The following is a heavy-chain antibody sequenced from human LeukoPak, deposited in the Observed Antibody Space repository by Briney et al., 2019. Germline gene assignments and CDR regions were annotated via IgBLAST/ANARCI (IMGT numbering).Heavy chain of an antibody. CDR1: GYTFTSYD. Sequence: ASVKVSCKASGYTFTSYDINWVRQAPGQGLEWMGIINPSGGSTSYAQKFQDRVTMTRDTSTSTVYMELSSLRSEDTAVYYCAREDGTIHYYYYGMDVWGQGTTVTVSS. J-gene: IGHJ6*02. CDR2: INPSGGST. V-gene: IGHV1-46*01. CDR3: AREDGTIHYYYYGMDV. D-gene: IGHD1-7*01.